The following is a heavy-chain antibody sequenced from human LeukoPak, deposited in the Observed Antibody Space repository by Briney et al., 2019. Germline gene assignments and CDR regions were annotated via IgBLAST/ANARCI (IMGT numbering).Heavy chain of an antibody. J-gene: IGHJ6*02. CDR2: IYTSGST. Sequence: PSQTLSLTCTVSGGSISSGSYYWSWIRQPAGKGLEWIGRIYTSGSTNYNPSLKSRVTISVDTSKNQFSLKLSSVTAADTAVYYCARETMFHGVDVWGQGTTVTVSS. CDR3: ARETMFHGVDV. V-gene: IGHV4-61*02. D-gene: IGHD3-10*02. CDR1: GGSISSGSYY.